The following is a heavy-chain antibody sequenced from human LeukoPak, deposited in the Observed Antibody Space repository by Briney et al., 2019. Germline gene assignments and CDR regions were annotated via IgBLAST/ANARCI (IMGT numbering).Heavy chain of an antibody. V-gene: IGHV1-18*01. CDR2: ISAYNGNT. CDR1: GYTFTSYG. Sequence: ASVKVSCKASGYTFTSYGINWVRQAPGQGLEWMGWISAYNGNTNYAQKLQGRITMTTDTSTSTAYMELRSLRSDDTAVYYCARGELPYYDFWSGYYSGSDAFDIWGQGTMVTVSS. J-gene: IGHJ3*02. D-gene: IGHD3-3*01. CDR3: ARGELPYYDFWSGYYSGSDAFDI.